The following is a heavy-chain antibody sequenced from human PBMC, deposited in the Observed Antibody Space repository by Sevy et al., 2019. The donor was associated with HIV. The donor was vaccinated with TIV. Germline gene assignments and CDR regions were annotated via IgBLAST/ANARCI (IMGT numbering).Heavy chain of an antibody. D-gene: IGHD3-10*01. J-gene: IGHJ4*01. CDR1: GGSISGGNYF. CDR2: IHYSGTT. CDR3: ARDSRNYPYYFDY. V-gene: IGHV4-61*01. Sequence: SETLSLTWTVSGGSISGGNYFWSWIRQSPGKGLEWIGYIHYSGTTNYNASLKSRVTISVDTSKNQFSLKLRSVTAADTAVYYCARDSRNYPYYFDYWGQGTLVTVSS.